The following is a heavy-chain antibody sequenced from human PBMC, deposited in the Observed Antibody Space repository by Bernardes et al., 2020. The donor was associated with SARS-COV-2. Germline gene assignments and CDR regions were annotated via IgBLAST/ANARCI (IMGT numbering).Heavy chain of an antibody. J-gene: IGHJ6*02. CDR2: IYYIGNP. D-gene: IGHD3-10*01. Sequence: SETLSLTCTVSGGSVSSSTYYWGWIRQPPGKGLEWIGGIYYIGNPFYNPSLESRVTMSVDTSKNQLSLKLSSVTAADTAVYYCAKLGAATFYSYYYALDVWGQGTTVTASS. CDR1: GGSVSSSTYY. V-gene: IGHV4-39*01. CDR3: AKLGAATFYSYYYALDV.